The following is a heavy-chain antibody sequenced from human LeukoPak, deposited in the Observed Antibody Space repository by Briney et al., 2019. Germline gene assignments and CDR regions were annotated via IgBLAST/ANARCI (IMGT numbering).Heavy chain of an antibody. CDR1: GFTFSTYE. V-gene: IGHV3-48*03. D-gene: IGHD6-19*01. J-gene: IGHJ4*02. CDR3: ARDLGYSSGPNY. CDR2: ISGGSSFT. Sequence: PGGSLRLSCAASGFTFSTYEMNWVRQAPGKGLEWVSYISGGSSFTYYVDSVKGRFTISRDNAKNSLYLQMNSLRAEDTAVYYCARDLGYSSGPNYWGQGTRVTVSS.